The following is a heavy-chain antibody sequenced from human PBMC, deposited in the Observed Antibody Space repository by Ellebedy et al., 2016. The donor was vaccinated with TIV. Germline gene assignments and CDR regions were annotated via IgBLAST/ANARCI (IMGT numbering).Heavy chain of an antibody. CDR1: GYNFIFYA. CDR3: AREYHSARKHFDL. CDR2: INAGNGNT. Sequence: ASVQVSCKASGYNFIFYALHWVRQAPGQGLAWMGWINAGNGNTKRSQKFQGRVSITRDTSASTVYLDLSSLSSEDTAVYFWAREYHSARKHFDLWGRGTLVTVSS. D-gene: IGHD3-22*01. V-gene: IGHV1-3*01. J-gene: IGHJ2*01.